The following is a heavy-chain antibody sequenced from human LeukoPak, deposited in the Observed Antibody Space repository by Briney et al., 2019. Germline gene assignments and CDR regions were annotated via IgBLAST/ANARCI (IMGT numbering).Heavy chain of an antibody. Sequence: GGSLRLSCAASGFTFSSYSMNWVRQAPGKGLEWVSYISSSSNTTYYADSVKGRFTISRDNAKNSLYLQMNSLRAEDTAVYYCAKDLHYDSSGPISDPWGQGTLVTVSS. J-gene: IGHJ5*02. V-gene: IGHV3-48*01. CDR1: GFTFSSYS. CDR3: AKDLHYDSSGPISDP. CDR2: ISSSSNTT. D-gene: IGHD3-22*01.